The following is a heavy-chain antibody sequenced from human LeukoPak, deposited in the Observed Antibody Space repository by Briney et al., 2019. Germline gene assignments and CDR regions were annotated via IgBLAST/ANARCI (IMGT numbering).Heavy chain of an antibody. CDR3: ARDRQQLGYYYYGMDV. V-gene: IGHV4-59*01. D-gene: IGHD6-13*01. CDR2: IYYSGST. J-gene: IGHJ6*04. CDR1: GGSISSYY. Sequence: PSETLSLTCTVSGGSISSYYRSWIRQPPGKGLEWIGYIYYSGSTNYNPSLKSRVTISVDTSKNQFSLKLSSVTAADTAVYYCARDRQQLGYYYYGMDVWGKGTTVTVSS.